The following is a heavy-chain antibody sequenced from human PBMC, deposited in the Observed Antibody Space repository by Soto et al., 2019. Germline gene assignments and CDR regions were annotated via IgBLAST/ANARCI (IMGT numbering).Heavy chain of an antibody. Sequence: QVQLVQSGPEVRKPGASVRLSCATSGYNFNQYYIHWVRQAPGQGLEWMGIINLRGGTTEYAHKFRGRGTGTGDTSTTTDYMELSSLRSEDTAVYFCARGPDDSDVPRWDHWGQGTLITVSS. D-gene: IGHD4-17*01. CDR1: GYNFNQYY. CDR2: INLRGGTT. J-gene: IGHJ4*02. V-gene: IGHV1-46*02. CDR3: ARGPDDSDVPRWDH.